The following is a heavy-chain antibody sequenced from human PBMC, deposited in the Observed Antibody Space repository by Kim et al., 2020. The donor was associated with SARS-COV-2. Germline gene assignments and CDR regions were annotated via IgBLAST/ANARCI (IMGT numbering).Heavy chain of an antibody. J-gene: IGHJ4*02. D-gene: IGHD3-10*01. V-gene: IGHV3-48*02. CDR2: IGSSSAPI. Sequence: GGSLRLSCAASGFTFSNYAMNWVRQAPGKRLEWVSYIGSSSAPIYYTDSVQGRFTISRDNAKNSLYLQMNSLTDEDTAVYYCARDQAGRGRDYWGQGTLVTVSS. CDR1: GFTFSNYA. CDR3: ARDQAGRGRDY.